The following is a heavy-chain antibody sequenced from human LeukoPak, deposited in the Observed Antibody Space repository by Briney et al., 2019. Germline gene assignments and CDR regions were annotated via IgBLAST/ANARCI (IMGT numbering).Heavy chain of an antibody. Sequence: ASVKVSCKASGYTFTSYYMHWVRQAPGQGLERMGIINPSGGSTSYAQKFQGRVTMTRDTSTSTVYMELSSLRSEDTAVYYCASAPRSGYFDYWGQGTLVTVSS. D-gene: IGHD3-10*01. CDR2: INPSGGST. J-gene: IGHJ4*02. CDR1: GYTFTSYY. V-gene: IGHV1-46*01. CDR3: ASAPRSGYFDY.